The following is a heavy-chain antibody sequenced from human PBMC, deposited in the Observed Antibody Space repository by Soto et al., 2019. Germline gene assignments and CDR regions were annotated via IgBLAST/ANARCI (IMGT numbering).Heavy chain of an antibody. D-gene: IGHD3-10*01. CDR2: LIPIFDTT. CDR1: GDTFISYA. Sequence: QVQLVQSGAEVKKPGSSVKVSCKASGDTFISYAISWVRQAPGQGPEWMGGLIPIFDTTKYAQKLQGRVTITADESTSTAYMELSSLKFEDTAVYYCARALGERRFGAMDVWGQGTTVTVSS. CDR3: ARALGERRFGAMDV. V-gene: IGHV1-69*01. J-gene: IGHJ6*02.